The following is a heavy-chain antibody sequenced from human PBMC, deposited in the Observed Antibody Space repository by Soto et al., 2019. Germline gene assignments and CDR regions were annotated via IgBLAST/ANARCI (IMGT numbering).Heavy chain of an antibody. D-gene: IGHD2-15*01. CDR2: ISRGSESL. CDR3: ARDAVVVDSWDFLI. J-gene: IGHJ3*02. V-gene: IGHV3-21*01. Sequence: EVQLVESGGGLVRPGGSLRLSCAGSGSTFRTYSMNWVRQAPGQGLEWVSTISRGSESLYYADSVRGRFTISRDNAKNSVYVQMNSLRAEDTEVYYCARDAVVVDSWDFLIWSQGAMVTVSS. CDR1: GSTFRTYS.